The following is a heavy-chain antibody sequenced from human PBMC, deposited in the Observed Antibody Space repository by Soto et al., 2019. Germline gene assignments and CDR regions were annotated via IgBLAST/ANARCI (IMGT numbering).Heavy chain of an antibody. D-gene: IGHD4-17*01. Sequence: VQLVQSGAEVKKPGASVKVSCKASGYTFSSFYVHWVRQAPGQGPEWMGVINPSTGLTANAQNFQGRITLTRGTSTRTVYMELSSLRSDDTAVYHCARSYGENSYYYQGMDVWGQGTTVTVSS. CDR2: INPSTGLT. CDR3: ARSYGENSYYYQGMDV. CDR1: GYTFSSFY. V-gene: IGHV1-46*01. J-gene: IGHJ6*02.